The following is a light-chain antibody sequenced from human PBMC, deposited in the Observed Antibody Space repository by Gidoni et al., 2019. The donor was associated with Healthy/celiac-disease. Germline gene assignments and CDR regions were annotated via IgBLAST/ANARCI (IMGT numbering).Light chain of an antibody. J-gene: IGKJ1*01. V-gene: IGKV1-39*01. CDR3: QQSYNTLWT. Sequence: DIQMTQSPSSLSASVGDRVTITCRASQSISSYLNWYQQKPGKAPKLLIYAASSLQSGVPSRFSGSGSGTDFTLTISSLQPEDFATYYCQQSYNTLWTFGQXTKVEIK. CDR2: AAS. CDR1: QSISSY.